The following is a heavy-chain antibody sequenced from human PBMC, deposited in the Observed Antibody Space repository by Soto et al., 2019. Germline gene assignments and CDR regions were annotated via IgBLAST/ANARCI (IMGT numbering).Heavy chain of an antibody. V-gene: IGHV3-21*06. J-gene: IGHJ4*02. CDR1: GFTFTSYS. Sequence: GGSLRFSCAASGFTFTSYSMNWVRQVPGKGLEWVSSISSTTNYIYYGDSMKGRFTISRDNAKNSLYLEMNSLRAEDTAVYYCARESEDLTSNFDYWGQGTLVTVSS. CDR2: ISSTTNYI. CDR3: ARESEDLTSNFDY.